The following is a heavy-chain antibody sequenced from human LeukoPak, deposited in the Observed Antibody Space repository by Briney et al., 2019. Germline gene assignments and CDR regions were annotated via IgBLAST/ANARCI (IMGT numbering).Heavy chain of an antibody. J-gene: IGHJ4*02. V-gene: IGHV4-38-2*02. CDR2: IYHSGST. CDR3: ARGVIAAGGNDFDY. Sequence: SETLSLTCTVSGYSISSGYYWGWIRQPPGKGLEWIGSIYHSGSTYYNPSLKSRVTISVDTSKNQFSLKLSSVTAADTAVYYCARGVIAAGGNDFDYWGQGTLVTVSS. CDR1: GYSISSGYY. D-gene: IGHD6-13*01.